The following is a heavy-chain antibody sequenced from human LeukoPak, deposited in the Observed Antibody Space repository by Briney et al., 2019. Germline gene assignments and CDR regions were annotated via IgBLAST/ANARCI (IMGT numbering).Heavy chain of an antibody. CDR1: GFTFSSYA. D-gene: IGHD3-10*01. V-gene: IGHV3-30-3*01. J-gene: IGHJ4*02. CDR3: ARDFNEVLWFGESLGTLDY. CDR2: ISYDGSNK. Sequence: GGSLRLSCAASGFTFSSYAMRWVRQAPGKGLEWVAVISYDGSNKYYADSVKGRFTISRDNSKNTLYLQMNSLRAEDTAVYYCARDFNEVLWFGESLGTLDYWGQGTLVTVSS.